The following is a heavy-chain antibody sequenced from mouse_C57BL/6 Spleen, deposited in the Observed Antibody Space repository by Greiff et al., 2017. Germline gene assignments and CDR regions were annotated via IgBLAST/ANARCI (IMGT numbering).Heavy chain of an antibody. D-gene: IGHD1-1*02. J-gene: IGHJ2*01. V-gene: IGHV6-6*01. CDR3: TPRYGPLVGY. Sequence: EVQVVESGGGLVQPGGSMKLSCAASGFTFSDAWMAWVRQSPEQGLEWVAEIRNKANNHATYYAESVKGRFTIASADSKRSVYLQMTSLRADDTGIYYCTPRYGPLVGYWGQGTTLTVSS. CDR1: GFTFSDAW. CDR2: IRNKANNHAT.